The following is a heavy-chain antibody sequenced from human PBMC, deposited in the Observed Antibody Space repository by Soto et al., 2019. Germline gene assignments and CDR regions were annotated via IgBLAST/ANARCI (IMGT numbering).Heavy chain of an antibody. CDR2: IIPIFGTA. Sequence: ASVKVSCKASGGTFSSYAISWVRQAPGQGLEWMGGIIPIFGTANYAQKFQGRVTITADESTSTAYMELSSLRSEDTAVYYCATGPPPKGGSWSYYNWFDPWGQGTLVTVSS. V-gene: IGHV1-69*13. D-gene: IGHD3-10*01. J-gene: IGHJ5*02. CDR1: GGTFSSYA. CDR3: ATGPPPKGGSWSYYNWFDP.